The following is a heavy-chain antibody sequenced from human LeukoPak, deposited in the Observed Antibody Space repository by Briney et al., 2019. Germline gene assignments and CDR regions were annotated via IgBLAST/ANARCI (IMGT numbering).Heavy chain of an antibody. D-gene: IGHD6-13*01. Sequence: GGTLRLSCAASGFTFSNYAVSWIRQAPGKGLEWVSSISVGGTTTYYADSVKGRFSISRDNSENTLYLQMNGLRADDTAVYSCAKSFTSSSSDYWGQGTLVTVSS. CDR2: ISVGGTTT. CDR3: AKSFTSSSSDY. J-gene: IGHJ4*02. CDR1: GFTFSNYA. V-gene: IGHV3-23*01.